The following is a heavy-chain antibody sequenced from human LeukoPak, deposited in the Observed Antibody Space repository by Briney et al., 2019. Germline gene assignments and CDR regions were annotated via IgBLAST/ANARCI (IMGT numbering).Heavy chain of an antibody. V-gene: IGHV3-33*08. Sequence: GGSLRLSCAASGFTFSSYGLRWVRQPPGKGLEWVAVIWHGGSNKYYADSVKGRFTISSDKSKNTPDLQMNGLCADVRAVFYVAGSRYSCGGYGVLDYWGQGTLVTVSS. J-gene: IGHJ4*02. CDR3: AGSRYSCGGYGVLDY. CDR2: IWHGGSNK. CDR1: GFTFSSYG. D-gene: IGHD6-19*01.